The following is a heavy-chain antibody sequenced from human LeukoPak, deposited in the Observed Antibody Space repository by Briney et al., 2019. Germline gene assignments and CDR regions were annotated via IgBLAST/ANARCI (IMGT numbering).Heavy chain of an antibody. Sequence: GRSLRLSCAASGFTFSSYAMHWVRQAPGKGLEWVAVISYDGSNKYYADSVKGRFTISRDNSKNTLYLQMNSLRAEDTAVYYCARERVGYSYGVFFDYWGQGTLVTVSS. V-gene: IGHV3-30-3*01. CDR1: GFTFSSYA. CDR3: ARERVGYSYGVFFDY. J-gene: IGHJ4*02. CDR2: ISYDGSNK. D-gene: IGHD5-18*01.